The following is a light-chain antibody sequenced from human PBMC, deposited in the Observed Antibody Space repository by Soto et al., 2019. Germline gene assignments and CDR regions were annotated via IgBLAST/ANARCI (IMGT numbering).Light chain of an antibody. Sequence: QSALTQPASVSRSPGQSITTSCTGTSSDVGGYNYVSWYQQRPGKAPKLMIYEVSNRPSGVSNRFSGSKSGNTASLTISGLQAEDEADYYCSSYTSSSTPYVFGTGTKVTVL. CDR1: SSDVGGYNY. V-gene: IGLV2-14*01. CDR2: EVS. CDR3: SSYTSSSTPYV. J-gene: IGLJ1*01.